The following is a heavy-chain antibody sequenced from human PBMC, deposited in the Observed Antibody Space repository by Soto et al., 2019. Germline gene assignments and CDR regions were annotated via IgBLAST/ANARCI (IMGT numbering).Heavy chain of an antibody. CDR1: GYSFSTYS. V-gene: IGHV5-10-1*01. Sequence: GESLKISCKGSGYSFSTYSITWVRQKPGKGLEWMGRIDPSDSQTYYSPSFRGHVTISVTKSITTVFLQWSSLRASDTAMYYCARQIYDSDTGPNFQYYFDSWGQGTPVTVSS. CDR2: IDPSDSQT. J-gene: IGHJ4*02. CDR3: ARQIYDSDTGPNFQYYFDS. D-gene: IGHD3-22*01.